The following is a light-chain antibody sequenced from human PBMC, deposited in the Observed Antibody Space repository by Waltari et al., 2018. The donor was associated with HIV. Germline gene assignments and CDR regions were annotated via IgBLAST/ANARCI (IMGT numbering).Light chain of an antibody. V-gene: IGLV2-23*01. Sequence: QSALTQPASVSGSPGQSITISCTGTSSDVGRYNLVSWYQQHPGKATKLMIYEGSKRPSVFSTRFSGSKAGDTASLTISGLQAEDEADYYCCSYAGSSLYVFGTGTKVTVL. CDR3: CSYAGSSLYV. J-gene: IGLJ1*01. CDR2: EGS. CDR1: SSDVGRYNL.